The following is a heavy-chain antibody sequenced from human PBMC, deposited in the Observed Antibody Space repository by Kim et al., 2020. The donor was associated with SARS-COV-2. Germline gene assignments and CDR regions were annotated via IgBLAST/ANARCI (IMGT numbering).Heavy chain of an antibody. CDR3: AALGTAIDAPSIH. CDR1: GISVSDNY. V-gene: IGHV3-53*04. D-gene: IGHD5-18*01. CDR2: LYSGGNT. Sequence: GGSLRLSCAASGISVSDNYIDWVRQAPGKGLEWVSILYSGGNTYYEDSVRGRFTISTHNSKNTLSIQMNGLRPEDTATYFYAALGTAIDAPSIHCGQGT. J-gene: IGHJ4*02.